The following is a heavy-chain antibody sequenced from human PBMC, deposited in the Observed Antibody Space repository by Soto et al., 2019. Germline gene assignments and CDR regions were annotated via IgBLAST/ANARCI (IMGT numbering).Heavy chain of an antibody. CDR2: ISAYNGNT. CDR1: GYTFTSYG. V-gene: IGHV1-18*01. D-gene: IGHD3-3*01. J-gene: IGHJ4*02. Sequence: ASVKVSCKASGYTFTSYGINWVRQAPGQGLEWMGWISAYNGNTKYAQKFQGRVTMATDTSTSTAYMELRSLRPDDTAVYYCAKDTRDFWSGYYTGPGPVGVDYWGQGTVVTVSS. CDR3: AKDTRDFWSGYYTGPGPVGVDY.